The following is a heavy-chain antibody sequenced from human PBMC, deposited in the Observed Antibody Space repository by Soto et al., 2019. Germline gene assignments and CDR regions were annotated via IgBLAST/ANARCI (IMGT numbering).Heavy chain of an antibody. CDR1: GGTFSSYT. Sequence: QVKLVQSGAEVKKPGSSVKVSCKASGGTFSSYTISWVRQAPGHGLEWMGRIIPILGIANYAQKFQGRVTITADKSTSTAYMGLSSLRSEDTASYYCARADLDAGSYVGWFDPWGQGTLVTVAS. D-gene: IGHD3-10*01. J-gene: IGHJ5*02. CDR3: ARADLDAGSYVGWFDP. V-gene: IGHV1-69*02. CDR2: IIPILGIA.